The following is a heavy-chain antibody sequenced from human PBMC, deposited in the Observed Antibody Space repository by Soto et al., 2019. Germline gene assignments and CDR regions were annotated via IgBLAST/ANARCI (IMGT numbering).Heavy chain of an antibody. CDR3: ARGIWNIEAMIYGFYFDP. CDR1: GCSISSGXYS. J-gene: IGHJ5*02. Sequence: TXSLTCTVSGCSISSGXYSLRWLQPPXXXXLELLGYISQSGANYYXPSLESQFTISMDTSKNAFSLNLSSVTAEDTAVYYCARGIWNIEAMIYGFYFDPWGPGTLVSVSA. V-gene: IGHV4-30-2*01. D-gene: IGHD2-8*01. CDR2: ISQSGAN.